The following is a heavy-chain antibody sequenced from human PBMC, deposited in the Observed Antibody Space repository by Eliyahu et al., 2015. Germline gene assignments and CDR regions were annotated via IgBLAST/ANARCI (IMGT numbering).Heavy chain of an antibody. D-gene: IGHD2-21*02. Sequence: QVRLAESGPGLVKPSQTLSLSCSISGGSIDRAHDDNNHPYWGWIRQVPERGLEWLGYMHSSGKTYYNPSLKSRLTLSLGTSRDRFSLNLESMTVADTAVYYCVGGPGDHLAGWHFDLWGRGVLVAVSS. CDR3: VGGPGDHLAGWHFDL. V-gene: IGHV4-31*04. J-gene: IGHJ2*01. CDR1: GGSIDRAHDDNNHPY. CDR2: MHSSGKT.